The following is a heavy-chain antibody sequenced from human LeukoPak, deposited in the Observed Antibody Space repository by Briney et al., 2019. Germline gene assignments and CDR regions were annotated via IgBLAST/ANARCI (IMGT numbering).Heavy chain of an antibody. Sequence: SETLSLTCTVSGGSISSGGYYWSWIRQHPGKGLEWIGYISYNGSTYYNPSLKSRVTISVDTSENQFSLELSSVTAADTAVYYCARETIAAAGDSVYLDYWGQGTLVTVSS. CDR1: GGSISSGGYY. V-gene: IGHV4-31*03. J-gene: IGHJ4*02. D-gene: IGHD6-13*01. CDR3: ARETIAAAGDSVYLDY. CDR2: ISYNGST.